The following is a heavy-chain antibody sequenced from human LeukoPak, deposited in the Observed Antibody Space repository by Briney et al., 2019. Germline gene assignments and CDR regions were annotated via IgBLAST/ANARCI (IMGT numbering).Heavy chain of an antibody. V-gene: IGHV4-39*01. CDR3: ARGPTVTTDY. D-gene: IGHD4-17*01. Sequence: PSDTLSLTCNVSGGSISSSTHYWGWFRHPPGKELEWIRYIYYSVSSFCNKSLNSGATMSVDTSNNQFSVRMNFVSAADAAVYYCARGPTVTTDYWGQGTLVTVSS. CDR2: IYYSVSS. J-gene: IGHJ4*02. CDR1: GGSISSSTHY.